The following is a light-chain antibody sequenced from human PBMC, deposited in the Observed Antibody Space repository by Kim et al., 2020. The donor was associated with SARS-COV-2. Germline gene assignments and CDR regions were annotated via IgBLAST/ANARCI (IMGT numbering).Light chain of an antibody. J-gene: IGKJ4*01. V-gene: IGKV3-20*01. CDR3: QQYGSSLP. CDR1: QSVSNSY. CDR2: GAS. Sequence: WWPGERATLSCRASQSVSNSYLAWYQQKPGQAPRLLMYGASSRATGIPDRFSGSGSETDFTLTITRLEPEDFAVYYCQQYGSSLPFGGGTKVDIK.